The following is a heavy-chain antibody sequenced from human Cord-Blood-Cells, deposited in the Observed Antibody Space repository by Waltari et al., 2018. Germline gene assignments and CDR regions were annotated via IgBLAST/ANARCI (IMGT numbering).Heavy chain of an antibody. V-gene: IGHV4-4*07. D-gene: IGHD3-22*01. CDR3: ARDRRYYDSSGYYYYYGMDV. J-gene: IGHJ6*02. CDR1: GGSISSYY. Sequence: QVQLQESGPGLVKPSETLSLTCTVSGGSISSYYWSWIRQPAGKGLEWIGRIYTSGSTNYNPPLKRRVTMSVDTSKNQFSLKLSSVTAADTAVYYCARDRRYYDSSGYYYYYGMDVWGQGTTVTVSS. CDR2: IYTSGST.